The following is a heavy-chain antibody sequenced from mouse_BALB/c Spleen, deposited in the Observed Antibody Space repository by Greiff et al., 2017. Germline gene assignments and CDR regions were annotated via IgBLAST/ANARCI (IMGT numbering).Heavy chain of an antibody. V-gene: IGHV1-15*01. CDR1: GYTFTDYE. D-gene: IGHD2-4*01. Sequence: VQLQQSGAELVRPGASVTLSCKASGYTFTDYEMHWVKQTPVHGLEWIGAIDPETGGTAYNQKFKGKATLTADKSPSTAYMELRSLTSEDSAVYYCTTGDYHYFDYWGQGTTLTVSS. CDR2: IDPETGGT. J-gene: IGHJ2*01. CDR3: TTGDYHYFDY.